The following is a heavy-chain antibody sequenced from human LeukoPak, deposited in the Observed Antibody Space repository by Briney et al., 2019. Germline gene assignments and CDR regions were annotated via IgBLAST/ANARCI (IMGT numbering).Heavy chain of an antibody. V-gene: IGHV1-46*01. D-gene: IGHD3-3*01. CDR3: ARAQQVPNELQYDFWSGSYPTRPDY. CDR1: GYTFTSYY. Sequence: ASVKVSCKASGYTFTSYYMHWVRQAPGQGLEWMGIINPSGGSTSYAQKFQGRVTMTTDTSTSTAYMELRSLRSDDTAVYYCARAQQVPNELQYDFWSGSYPTRPDYWGQGTLVTVSS. J-gene: IGHJ4*02. CDR2: INPSGGST.